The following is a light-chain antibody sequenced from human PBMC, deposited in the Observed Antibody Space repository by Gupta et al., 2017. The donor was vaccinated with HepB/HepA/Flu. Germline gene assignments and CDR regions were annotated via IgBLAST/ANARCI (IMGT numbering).Light chain of an antibody. J-gene: IGKJ2*01. CDR3: QQYNNWPPDT. V-gene: IGKV3-15*01. CDR1: QSVSSN. CDR2: GAS. Sequence: EIVMTQSPVTLSVSPGARATLSCRASQSVSSNLAWYQQKPGQAPRLLIYGASTRATGIPARFSGSGSGTEFTLTISSLQSEDFAVYYCQQYNNWPPDTFGQGTKLEIK.